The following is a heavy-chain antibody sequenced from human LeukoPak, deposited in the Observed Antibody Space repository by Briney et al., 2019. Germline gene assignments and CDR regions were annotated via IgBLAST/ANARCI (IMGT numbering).Heavy chain of an antibody. CDR1: GGTFSSYA. CDR2: IIPIFGTA. V-gene: IGHV1-69*01. Sequence: GASVKVSCKASGGTFSSYAISWVRQAPGQGLEWMGGIIPIFGTANYAQKFQGRVTITADESTSTAYMELSSLRSEDTAVYYCARIPAKEGAFDIWGQGTMVTVSS. J-gene: IGHJ3*02. CDR3: ARIPAKEGAFDI. D-gene: IGHD2-21*01.